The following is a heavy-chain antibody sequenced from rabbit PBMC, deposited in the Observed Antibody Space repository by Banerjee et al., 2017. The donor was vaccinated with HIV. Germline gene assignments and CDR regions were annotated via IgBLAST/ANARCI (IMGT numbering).Heavy chain of an antibody. CDR3: ARGVGGGDGYKL. CDR1: GFSFSSSYY. Sequence: QEQLVESGGGLVQPEGSLTLTCTASGFSFSSSYYISWVRQAPGKGLEWIAYIYPDYGSTDYASWVNGRFTISKTSSTVTLQMTSLTAADTAMYFCARGVGGGDGYKLWGPGTLVTVS. J-gene: IGHJ4*01. V-gene: IGHV1S45*01. CDR2: IYPDYGST. D-gene: IGHD2-1*01.